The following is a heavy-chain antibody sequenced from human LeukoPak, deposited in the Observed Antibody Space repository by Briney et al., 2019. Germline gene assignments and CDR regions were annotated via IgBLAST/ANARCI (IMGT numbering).Heavy chain of an antibody. CDR2: ISSSGSTM. V-gene: IGHV3-48*03. J-gene: IGHJ4*02. CDR1: GLTFNNFE. CDR3: ARDSLVYFDF. Sequence: GGSLRLSCAASGLTFNNFEMNWVRPAPGKGLEWISYISSSGSTMYYADSVKGRFTISREDAKNSLSLQMNNLRAEDTAVYYCARDSLVYFDFWGQGTLVTVSS.